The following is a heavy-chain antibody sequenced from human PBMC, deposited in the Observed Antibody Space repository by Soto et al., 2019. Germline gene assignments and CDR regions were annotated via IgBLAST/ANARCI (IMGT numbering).Heavy chain of an antibody. CDR3: ARDACGGDCYSWYYYMDV. J-gene: IGHJ6*03. Sequence: GGSLRLSCAASGFTFSSYSMNWVRQAPGKGLEWVSYISSSSSTIYYADSVKGRFTISRDNAKNSLYLQMNSLRAEDTAVYYCARDACGGDCYSWYYYMDVWGKGTTVNVSS. CDR2: ISSSSSTI. D-gene: IGHD2-21*01. V-gene: IGHV3-48*01. CDR1: GFTFSSYS.